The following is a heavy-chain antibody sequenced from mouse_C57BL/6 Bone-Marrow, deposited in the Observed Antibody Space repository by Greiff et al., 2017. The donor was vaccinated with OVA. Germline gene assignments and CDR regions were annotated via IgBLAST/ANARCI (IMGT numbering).Heavy chain of an antibody. CDR3: ARSWYYYDGGLYAVDY. V-gene: IGHV1-54*01. CDR1: GYAFTNYL. Sequence: QVQLQQSGAELVRPGTSVKVSCKASGYAFTNYLIEWVKQRPGKGLEWIGVINPGSGGTNYNEKFKGKATLTADKSSSTAYMQLSSLTSEDAAVYFWARSWYYYDGGLYAVDYWGQGTSVTVSS. J-gene: IGHJ4*01. D-gene: IGHD1-1*01. CDR2: INPGSGGT.